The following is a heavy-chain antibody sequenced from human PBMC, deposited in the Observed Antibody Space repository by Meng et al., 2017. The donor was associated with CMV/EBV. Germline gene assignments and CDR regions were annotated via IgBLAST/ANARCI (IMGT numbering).Heavy chain of an antibody. CDR2: IYYSGST. Sequence: SETLSLTCTVSGGSISSYYWSWIRQPPGKGLEWIGYIYYSGSTNYNPSLKSRVTISVDTSKNQFSLKLSSVTAADMAVYYCARRIAAAGFYYGMDVWGQGTTVTVSS. J-gene: IGHJ6*02. CDR3: ARRIAAAGFYYGMDV. D-gene: IGHD6-13*01. V-gene: IGHV4-59*01. CDR1: GGSISSYY.